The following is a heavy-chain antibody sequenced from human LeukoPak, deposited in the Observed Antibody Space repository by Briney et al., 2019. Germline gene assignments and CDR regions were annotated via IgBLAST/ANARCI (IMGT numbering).Heavy chain of an antibody. CDR1: GFTFSSYG. J-gene: IGHJ6*02. D-gene: IGHD3-10*01. CDR3: AKDGRGEYYYGSGSRKHYYYYGMDV. CDR2: ISYDGSNK. Sequence: SGGSLRLSCAASGFTFSSYGMHWVRQAPGKGLEWVAVISYDGSNKYYADSVKGRFTISRDNSKNTLYLQMNSLRAEDTAVYYCAKDGRGEYYYGSGSRKHYYYYGMDVWGQGTTVTVSS. V-gene: IGHV3-30*18.